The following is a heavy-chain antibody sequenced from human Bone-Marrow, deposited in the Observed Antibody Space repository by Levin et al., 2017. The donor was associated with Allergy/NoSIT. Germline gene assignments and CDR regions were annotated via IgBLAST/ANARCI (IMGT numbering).Heavy chain of an antibody. V-gene: IGHV1-2*06. CDR3: ASVSFVIVAFDAFDI. CDR2: INPNSGGT. Sequence: ASVKVSCKASGYTFTGYYMHWVRQAPGQGLEWMGRINPNSGGTNYAQKFQGRVTMTRDTSISTAYMELSRLRSDDTAVYYCASVSFVIVAFDAFDIWGQGTMVTVSS. CDR1: GYTFTGYY. D-gene: IGHD2-21*01. J-gene: IGHJ3*02.